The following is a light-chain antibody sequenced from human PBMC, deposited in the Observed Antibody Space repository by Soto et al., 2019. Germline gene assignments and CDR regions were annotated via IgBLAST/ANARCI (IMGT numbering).Light chain of an antibody. CDR3: QQYNIWPLT. V-gene: IGKV3D-15*01. CDR2: DAS. Sequence: DIVMTQSPATLSVSPGDRATLSCRASQSVDNDLAWYQQKPGQPPRLLIYDASTRATGIPARFSGSQSGTEFTLTISSLLSEDFAVYSCQQYNIWPLTFGGGTKVDIK. J-gene: IGKJ4*01. CDR1: QSVDND.